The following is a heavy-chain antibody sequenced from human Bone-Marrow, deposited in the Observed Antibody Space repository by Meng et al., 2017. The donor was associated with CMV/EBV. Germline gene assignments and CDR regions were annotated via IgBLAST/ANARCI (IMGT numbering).Heavy chain of an antibody. CDR3: AKDGGYCTSINYPGRPDY. J-gene: IGHJ4*02. Sequence: GESLKISCAASGFTFSSYGMHWVRQAPGKGLEWVAFIRSDEANKYYGDSVKGRFTISRDISNNILYLQMNSLRVEDTAVYYCAKDGGYCTSINYPGRPDYWGQGALVTVSS. CDR1: GFTFSSYG. V-gene: IGHV3-30*02. D-gene: IGHD2-2*01. CDR2: IRSDEANK.